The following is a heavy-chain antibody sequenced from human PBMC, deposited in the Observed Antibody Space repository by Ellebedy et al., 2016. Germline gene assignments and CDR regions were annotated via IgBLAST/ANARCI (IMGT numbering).Heavy chain of an antibody. CDR2: IKQDESDK. J-gene: IGHJ5*02. D-gene: IGHD1-1*01. CDR1: GFTFSPYW. CDR3: ARSGVPNRDDIWFDP. Sequence: GESLKISCAASGFTFSPYWMSWVRQAPGKGLEWVASIKQDESDKKYVDPVKGRFTISRDNAKNSVSLQMNSRRAEDTAMYYCARSGVPNRDDIWFDPWGQGTLVTVSA. V-gene: IGHV3-7*03.